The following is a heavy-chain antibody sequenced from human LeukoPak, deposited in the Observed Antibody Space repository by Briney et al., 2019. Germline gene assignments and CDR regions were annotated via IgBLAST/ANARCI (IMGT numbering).Heavy chain of an antibody. V-gene: IGHV3-74*01. CDR3: ASDTGRGLNDAFGI. J-gene: IGHJ3*02. CDR1: GFTFSSYW. CDR2: INSDGSST. D-gene: IGHD2-8*02. Sequence: GGSLRLSCAASGFTFSSYWMHWVRQAPGKGLVWVSRINSDGSSTSYADSVKGRFTISRDNAKNTLYLQMNSLRAEDTAVYYCASDTGRGLNDAFGIWGQGTMVTVSS.